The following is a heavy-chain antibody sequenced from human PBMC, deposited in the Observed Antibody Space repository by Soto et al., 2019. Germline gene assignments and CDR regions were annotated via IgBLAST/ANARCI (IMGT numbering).Heavy chain of an antibody. CDR2: VSKSDYT. CDR3: TREDSIIIPAVADF. V-gene: IGHV3-21*01. D-gene: IGHD6-19*01. CDR1: GFTFTNYG. J-gene: IGHJ4*02. Sequence: GGSLRLSCAVSGFTFTNYGFNWVRQAPGKGLEWVSSVSKSDYTYYSDSVKGRFTISRGNAKNSVSLQMNNLRAEDTAVYYCTREDSIIIPAVADFWGQGTLVTVSS.